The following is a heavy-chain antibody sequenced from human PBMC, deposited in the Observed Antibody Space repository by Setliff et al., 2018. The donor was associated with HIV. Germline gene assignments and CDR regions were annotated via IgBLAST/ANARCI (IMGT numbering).Heavy chain of an antibody. Sequence: ASVKVSCKASGYTFTSYGISWVRQAPGQGLEWMGWISPNNGDTTIPRRFQGRFIISRDNAKNSVYLHMNSLRVEDTAVYYCARDDYLDGRWGQGTMVTSPQ. D-gene: IGHD4-17*01. CDR2: ISPNNGDT. CDR1: GYTFTSYG. CDR3: ARDDYLDGR. J-gene: IGHJ4*02. V-gene: IGHV1-18*01.